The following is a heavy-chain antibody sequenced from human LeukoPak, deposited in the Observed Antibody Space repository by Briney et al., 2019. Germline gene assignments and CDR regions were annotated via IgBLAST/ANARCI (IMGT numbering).Heavy chain of an antibody. CDR3: ARDVVAAATPGNRHFDY. Sequence: GGSLRLSCAASGFTFSSYSMNWVRQAPGKGLEWVSSISSSSSYIYYADSVKGRFTISRDNAKNSLYLQMNSLRAEDTAVYYCARDVVAAATPGNRHFDYWGQGSLVTVSS. V-gene: IGHV3-21*01. D-gene: IGHD2-15*01. CDR1: GFTFSSYS. J-gene: IGHJ4*02. CDR2: ISSSSSYI.